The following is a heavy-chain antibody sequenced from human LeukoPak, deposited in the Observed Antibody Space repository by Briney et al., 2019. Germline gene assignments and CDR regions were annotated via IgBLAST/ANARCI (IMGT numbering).Heavy chain of an antibody. D-gene: IGHD3-3*01. CDR1: GGSFSGYY. V-gene: IGHV4-34*01. Sequence: MSSETLSLTCAVYGGSFSGYYWSWIRQPPGKGLEWIGEINHSGSTNYNPSLKSRVTISVDTSKNQFSLKLSSVTAADTAVYYCARSAVFGVVITYFDYWGQGTLVTVSS. CDR3: ARSAVFGVVITYFDY. CDR2: INHSGST. J-gene: IGHJ4*02.